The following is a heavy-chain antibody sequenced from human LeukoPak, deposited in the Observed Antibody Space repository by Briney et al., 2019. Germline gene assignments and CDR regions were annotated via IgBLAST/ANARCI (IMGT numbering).Heavy chain of an antibody. D-gene: IGHD4/OR15-4a*01. J-gene: IGHJ4*02. V-gene: IGHV3-23*01. CDR1: EFTFSNYA. CDR2: ISDSGGST. Sequence: GALRLSCAASEFTFSNYAMSWVRQAPGKGLEWVSAISDSGGSTYYADSVKGRFTISRGNSKNTLYLEMNSLRAEDTAVYYCAKDGAQAETGGVVYWGQGTLVTVSS. CDR3: AKDGAQAETGGVVY.